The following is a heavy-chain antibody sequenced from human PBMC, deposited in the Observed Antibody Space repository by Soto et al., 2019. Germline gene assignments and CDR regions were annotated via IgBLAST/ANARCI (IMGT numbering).Heavy chain of an antibody. CDR1: GYSISSGYY. CDR3: ARGTGLNWYFDL. V-gene: IGHV4-38-2*02. Sequence: SETLSLTCTVSGYSISSGYYWGWIRQPPGKGLEWIGSIYHSGSTYYNPSLKSRVTISVDTSKNQFSLKLSSVTAADTAVYYCARGTGLNWYFDLWGRGTLVTVSS. CDR2: IYHSGST. J-gene: IGHJ2*01. D-gene: IGHD7-27*01.